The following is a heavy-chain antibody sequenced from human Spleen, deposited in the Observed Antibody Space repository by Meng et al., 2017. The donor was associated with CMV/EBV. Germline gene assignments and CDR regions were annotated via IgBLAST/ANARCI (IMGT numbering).Heavy chain of an antibody. V-gene: IGHV2-70D*14. CDR1: GFSLNTSGMR. Sequence: SGPTLVQPTHTLTLTCTFSGFSLNTSGMRVSWIRQPPGKTLEWLSRIDWDDDEFYSTSLKTRLTISKDTSQNQVVLTMTNMDPVDTATYYCARLDYNYGSGSYYFDYWGQGTLVTVSS. J-gene: IGHJ4*02. CDR2: IDWDDDE. D-gene: IGHD3-10*01. CDR3: ARLDYNYGSGSYYFDY.